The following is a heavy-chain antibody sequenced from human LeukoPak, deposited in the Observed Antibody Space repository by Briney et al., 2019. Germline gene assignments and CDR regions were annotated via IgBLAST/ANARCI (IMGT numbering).Heavy chain of an antibody. CDR1: GGSISNYY. D-gene: IGHD1-26*01. CDR2: SDYSGST. V-gene: IGHV4-59*01. Sequence: SETLSLTCRVSGGSISNYYWSWIRQPPGKGLEWIGYSDYSGSTNYSPSLKSRVTISVDTSKKQFSLKLRSVTAADTAVYYCARDIGGSYYFHYWGQGTLVTVSS. CDR3: ARDIGGSYYFHY. J-gene: IGHJ4*02.